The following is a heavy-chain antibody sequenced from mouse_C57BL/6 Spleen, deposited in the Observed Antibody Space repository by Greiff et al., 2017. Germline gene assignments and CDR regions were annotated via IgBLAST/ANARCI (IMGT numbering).Heavy chain of an antibody. Sequence: VQLQQSGPELVKPGASVKMSCKASGYTFTDYYMNWVKQSHGKSLEWIGVINPYNGGTSYNQKFKGKATLTVDKSSSTAYMELNSLTSEDSAVYYCARGGYATYWYFDVWGTGTTVTVSS. CDR1: GYTFTDYY. D-gene: IGHD2-2*01. J-gene: IGHJ1*03. V-gene: IGHV1-19*01. CDR3: ARGGYATYWYFDV. CDR2: INPYNGGT.